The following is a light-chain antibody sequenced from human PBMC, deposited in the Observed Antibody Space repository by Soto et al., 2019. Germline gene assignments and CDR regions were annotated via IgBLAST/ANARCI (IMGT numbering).Light chain of an antibody. Sequence: QSVLTQPPSVSGAPGGRVTISCTGSSSDIGAGYRVRWYQQFPGTAPKLLIYDNTNRPSGVSVRFSGSKSGTSASLAISGLQAEDEADYYCQSFDKYLSAVVFGGGTKVTVL. V-gene: IGLV1-40*01. CDR2: DNT. J-gene: IGLJ2*01. CDR3: QSFDKYLSAVV. CDR1: SSDIGAGYR.